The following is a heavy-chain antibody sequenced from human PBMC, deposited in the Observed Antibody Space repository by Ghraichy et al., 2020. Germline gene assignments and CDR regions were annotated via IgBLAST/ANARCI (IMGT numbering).Heavy chain of an antibody. Sequence: SETLSLTCTVSGASITRDYWSWIRQSPGKGLEWIGYVYYSGSTNYNPSLKSRVTTSVDTSKNQFSLKLSSAITADTAVYYCTREDSSGYSDYWGQGTLVTVSS. CDR1: GASITRDY. D-gene: IGHD3-22*01. CDR2: VYYSGST. V-gene: IGHV4-59*01. CDR3: TREDSSGYSDY. J-gene: IGHJ4*02.